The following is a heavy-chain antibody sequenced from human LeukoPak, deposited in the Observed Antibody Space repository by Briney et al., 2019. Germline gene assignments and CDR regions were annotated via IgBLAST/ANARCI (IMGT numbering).Heavy chain of an antibody. D-gene: IGHD2-2*03. V-gene: IGHV4-34*01. Sequence: SETLSLTCAVYGGSFSGYYWSWICQPPGKGLEWIGKMNHSGSTDYNPSLKSRVTISVDTSKNQFSLRLSSVAAADTAVYYCARGQPEGLDLAQYYFDYWGQGTLVTVSS. J-gene: IGHJ4*02. CDR1: GGSFSGYY. CDR3: ARGQPEGLDLAQYYFDY. CDR2: MNHSGST.